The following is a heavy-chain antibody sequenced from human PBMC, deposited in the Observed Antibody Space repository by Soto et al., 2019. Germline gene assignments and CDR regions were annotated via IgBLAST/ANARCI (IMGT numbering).Heavy chain of an antibody. CDR3: ARATSESSSGWLYYFDY. CDR2: ISAYNGNT. D-gene: IGHD6-19*01. CDR1: GYTFTSSG. V-gene: IGHV1-18*01. J-gene: IGHJ4*02. Sequence: ASVKVSCKASGYTFTSSGISWVRQAPGQGLEWMGWISAYNGNTNYAQKLQGRVTTTTDTSTSTAYMELRSLRSDDTAVYYCARATSESSSGWLYYFDYWGQGTLVPVSS.